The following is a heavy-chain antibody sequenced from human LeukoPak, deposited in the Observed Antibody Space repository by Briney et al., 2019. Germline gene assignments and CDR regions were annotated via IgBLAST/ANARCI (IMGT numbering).Heavy chain of an antibody. Sequence: GGSLRLSCAAPGFTFKDYGMHWVRHPPGKGLEWVSSINWNGGGTDYADSVKGRFTISRDNAKNSLYLQLSSLRPEDTALYYCAKHMRATNTYSFFGLDVWGQGTTVTVSS. CDR1: GFTFKDYG. V-gene: IGHV3-9*01. J-gene: IGHJ6*02. CDR2: INWNGGGT. CDR3: AKHMRATNTYSFFGLDV. D-gene: IGHD1-26*01.